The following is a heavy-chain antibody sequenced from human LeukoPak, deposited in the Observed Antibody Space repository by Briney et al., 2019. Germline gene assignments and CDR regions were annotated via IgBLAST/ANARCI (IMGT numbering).Heavy chain of an antibody. J-gene: IGHJ6*03. CDR2: IYGDGTST. V-gene: IGHV3-74*01. CDR1: GFTFSDHW. Sequence: PGGSLRLSCAASGFTFSDHWMHWVRQAPGKALVWVSRIYGDGTSTDYADSVKGRFTISRDNAKNSLYLQMNSLRAEDTAVYYCARGLTFHSNYGDYYYYMDVWGKGTTVTVSS. D-gene: IGHD4-11*01. CDR3: ARGLTFHSNYGDYYYYMDV.